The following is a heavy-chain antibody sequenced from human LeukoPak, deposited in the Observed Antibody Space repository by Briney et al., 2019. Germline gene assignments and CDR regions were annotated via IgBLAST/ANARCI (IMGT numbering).Heavy chain of an antibody. CDR3: ARSGAARGHAFDI. J-gene: IGHJ3*02. CDR2: IIPIFGTA. V-gene: IGHV1-69*05. CDR1: GGTFSSYA. Sequence: ASVKVSCKASGGTFSSYAISWVRQAPGQGLEWMGGIIPIFGTANYAQKFQGRVTITTDESTSTAYMELSSLRSEDTAVYYCARSGAARGHAFDIWGQGTMVTVSS. D-gene: IGHD6-6*01.